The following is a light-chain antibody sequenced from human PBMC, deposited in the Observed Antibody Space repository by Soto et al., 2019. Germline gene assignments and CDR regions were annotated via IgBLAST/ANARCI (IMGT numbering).Light chain of an antibody. CDR2: AVS. J-gene: IGLJ2*01. CDR3: CSYTTLSNVV. V-gene: IGLV2-14*01. CDR1: SSDVGGYNH. Sequence: QSVLTQPASVSGSPGQSITISCTGTSSDVGGYNHVSWYQHSPGKAPKLILFAVSDRPSGVSHRFSGSKAGNTASLTISGLQAEDEADYYCCSYTTLSNVVFGGGTQRPVL.